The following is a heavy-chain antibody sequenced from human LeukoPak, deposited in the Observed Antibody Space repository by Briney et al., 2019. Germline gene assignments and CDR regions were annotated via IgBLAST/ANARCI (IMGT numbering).Heavy chain of an antibody. CDR2: IGIDSGNT. CDR3: ARDHNYAFDN. CDR1: GFPFIEYS. D-gene: IGHD1-1*01. J-gene: IGHJ4*02. V-gene: IGHV3-48*01. Sequence: GGSLRLSCTASGFPFIEYSMNWVRQAPGKGLEWISYIGIDSGNTKYADSVRGRFTISADKAKNSLYLQMNSLRVEDTAVYYCARDHNYAFDNWGQGTLDSVAS.